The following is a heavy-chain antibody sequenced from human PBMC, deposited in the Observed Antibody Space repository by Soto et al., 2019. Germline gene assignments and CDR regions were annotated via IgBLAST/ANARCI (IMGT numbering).Heavy chain of an antibody. D-gene: IGHD2-8*01. CDR3: AAMGREYGVPLDY. V-gene: IGHV1-8*01. Sequence: QVQLVQSGAEVKKPGASVKVSCKASGYTFTKYEIHWVRQATGQGLEWMGWMNPNSADTGYAQKFQGGLTMTRDSSTSTAYMELSGLRCEDAAVYYCAAMGREYGVPLDYWGQGSLVTVSS. J-gene: IGHJ4*02. CDR1: GYTFTKYE. CDR2: MNPNSADT.